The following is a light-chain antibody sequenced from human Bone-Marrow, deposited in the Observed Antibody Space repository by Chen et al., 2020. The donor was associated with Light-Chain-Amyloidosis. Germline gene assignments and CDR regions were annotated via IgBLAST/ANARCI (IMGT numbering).Light chain of an antibody. CDR1: SSDVGGDNH. V-gene: IGLV2-14*01. J-gene: IGLJ1*01. CDR3: SSYTITNTLV. CDR2: EVT. Sequence: QSALTQPASVSGSPGQSITISGTGTSSDVGGDNHGSWYQQHPDKAPKLMIYEVTNRPSWVPDRFSGTKSDNTASLTISGLQTEDEADYFCSSYTITNTLVFGSGTRVTVL.